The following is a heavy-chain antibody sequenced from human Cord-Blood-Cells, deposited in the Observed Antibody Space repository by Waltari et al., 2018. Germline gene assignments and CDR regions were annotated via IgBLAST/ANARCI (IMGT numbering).Heavy chain of an antibody. V-gene: IGHV4-30-2*01. J-gene: IGHJ4*02. CDR3: ARIILWFREYYFDY. Sequence: QLQLQESGSGLVKPSQTLSLTCAVSGGSISSGGYSWSWIRQPPGKGLEWIGYIYHSGRTYYNPSLKSRVTISVDRSKNQFSLKLSSVTAADTAVYYCARIILWFREYYFDYWGQGTLVTVSS. CDR1: GGSISSGGYS. D-gene: IGHD3-10*01. CDR2: IYHSGRT.